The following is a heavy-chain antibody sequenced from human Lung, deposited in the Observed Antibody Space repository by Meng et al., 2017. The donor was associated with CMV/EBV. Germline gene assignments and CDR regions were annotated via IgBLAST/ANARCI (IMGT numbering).Heavy chain of an antibody. V-gene: IGHV5-51*01. CDR2: IYPGGSDT. Sequence: GESXKISCKGSGYSFTSYWIGWVRQMPGKGLEWMGIIYPGGSDTRYSPSFQGQVTISADKSISTAYLQWSSLKASDTAMYYCARRGIVASYYCDYWGQGTXVTVSS. CDR1: GYSFTSYW. CDR3: ARRGIVASYYCDY. D-gene: IGHD1-26*01. J-gene: IGHJ4*02.